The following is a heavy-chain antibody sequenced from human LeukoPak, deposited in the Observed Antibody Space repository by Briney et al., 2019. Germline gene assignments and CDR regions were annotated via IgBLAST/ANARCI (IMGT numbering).Heavy chain of an antibody. Sequence: PGGSLRLSCAASGFTFSSYAMHWVRQAPGKGLEWVAVISYDGSNKYYADSVKSRFTISRDNSKNTLYLQMNSLRAEDTAVYYCARGVLQNYDSSGYVRGEFDYWGQGTLVTVSS. J-gene: IGHJ4*02. V-gene: IGHV3-30-3*01. CDR2: ISYDGSNK. CDR3: ARGVLQNYDSSGYVRGEFDY. CDR1: GFTFSSYA. D-gene: IGHD3-22*01.